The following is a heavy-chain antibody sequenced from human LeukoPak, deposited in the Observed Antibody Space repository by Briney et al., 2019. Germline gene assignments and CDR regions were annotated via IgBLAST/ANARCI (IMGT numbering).Heavy chain of an antibody. D-gene: IGHD2-15*01. V-gene: IGHV3-23*01. CDR2: ISGSGGST. CDR3: AKDPLGYFYYMDV. J-gene: IGHJ6*03. Sequence: GGSLRLSCAACGFTFSSYAMSWVRQAPGPGLEWVSAISGSGGSTYYADSVKRRFTISRDNSKNTLYLQMNSLRAEDTAVYYCAKDPLGYFYYMDVWGKGTTVTVSS. CDR1: GFTFSSYA.